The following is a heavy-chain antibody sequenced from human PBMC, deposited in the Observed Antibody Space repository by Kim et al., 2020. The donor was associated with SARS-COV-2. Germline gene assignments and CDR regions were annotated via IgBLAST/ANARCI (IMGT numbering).Heavy chain of an antibody. Sequence: NYAQKFQGRVTITADKSTSTAYMELSSLRSEDTAVYYCARIISSSGAFDIWGQGTMVTVSS. D-gene: IGHD3-22*01. J-gene: IGHJ3*02. CDR3: ARIISSSGAFDI. V-gene: IGHV1-69*02.